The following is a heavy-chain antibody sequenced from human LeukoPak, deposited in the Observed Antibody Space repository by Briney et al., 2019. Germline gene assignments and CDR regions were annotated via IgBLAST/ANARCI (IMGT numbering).Heavy chain of an antibody. CDR2: IYYRGST. CDR3: ASTYSSGWYSSLDY. CDR1: GGSVSSGSYY. J-gene: IGHJ4*02. D-gene: IGHD6-19*01. Sequence: SETLSLICTVSGGSVSSGSYYWSWIRQPPGKGLEWIGYIYYRGSTNYNPSLKSRVTISVDTPKNQFSLKLSSVTAADTAVYYCASTYSSGWYSSLDYWGQGTLVTVSS. V-gene: IGHV4-61*01.